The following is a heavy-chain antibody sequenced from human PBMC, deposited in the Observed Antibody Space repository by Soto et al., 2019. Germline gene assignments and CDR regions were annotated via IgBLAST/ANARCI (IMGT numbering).Heavy chain of an antibody. J-gene: IGHJ4*02. CDR1: GFSLSSYGMG. D-gene: IGHD4-17*01. V-gene: IGHV2-5*02. Sequence: QITLKESGPTLVRPAQTLTLTCGFSGFSLSSYGMGVAWICQPPGKALEWLALIYWDDDKRYSPSLKDRLAISKDTSSNQVVLTITNMDPGDTATYFCAHAGDYDLLTFDHWGPGTLVTVSS. CDR3: AHAGDYDLLTFDH. CDR2: IYWDDDK.